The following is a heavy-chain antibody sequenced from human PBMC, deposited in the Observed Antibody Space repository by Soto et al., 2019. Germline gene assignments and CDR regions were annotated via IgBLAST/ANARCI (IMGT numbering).Heavy chain of an antibody. CDR2: ISYDGSNK. CDR3: AKVHPPPFRYYDSSGYLDY. D-gene: IGHD3-22*01. CDR1: GFTFSSYG. V-gene: IGHV3-30*18. Sequence: GGSLRLSCAASGFTFSSYGMQWVRQAPGKGLEWVAVISYDGSNKYYADSVKGRFTISRDNSKNTLYLQMNSLRAEDTAVYYCAKVHPPPFRYYDSSGYLDYWGQGTLVTVSS. J-gene: IGHJ4*02.